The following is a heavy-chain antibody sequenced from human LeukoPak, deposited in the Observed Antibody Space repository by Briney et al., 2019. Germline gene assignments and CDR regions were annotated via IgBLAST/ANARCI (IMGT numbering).Heavy chain of an antibody. Sequence: GGSLRLSCAASGFTVRNYCMSWVRQAPGKGLEWVAVIYGDGSTYYADSVKGRFTISSDNLKNTLSLQMDSLRAADTAMYYCARGSPVASGRYSIYSSWGQGTLVTVSP. CDR1: GFTVRNYC. CDR3: ARGSPVASGRYSIYSS. D-gene: IGHD3-10*01. V-gene: IGHV3-53*01. J-gene: IGHJ5*02. CDR2: IYGDGST.